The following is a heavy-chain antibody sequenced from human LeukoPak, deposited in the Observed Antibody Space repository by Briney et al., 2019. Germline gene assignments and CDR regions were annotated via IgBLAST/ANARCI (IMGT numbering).Heavy chain of an antibody. CDR2: IYYSGST. CDR3: ARVRITMVRGRPNWFDP. CDR1: GGSISSYY. D-gene: IGHD3-10*01. Sequence: SETLSLTCTASGGSISSYYWSWIRQPPGKGLEWIGYIYYSGSTNYNPSLKSRVTISVDTSKNQFSLKLSSVTAADTAVYYCARVRITMVRGRPNWFDPWGQGTLVTVSS. J-gene: IGHJ5*02. V-gene: IGHV4-59*01.